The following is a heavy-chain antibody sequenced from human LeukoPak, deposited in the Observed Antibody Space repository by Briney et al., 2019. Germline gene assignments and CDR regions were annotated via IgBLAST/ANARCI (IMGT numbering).Heavy chain of an antibody. CDR3: TRGPWLRGAFDI. CDR1: GFTFSNYW. J-gene: IGHJ3*02. Sequence: GGSLRLSCVASGFTFSNYWMHWVRQAPGKGLVWLSHINTDGSTTNYAGSVEGRFTISRDNAKNTLYLQMNSLRAEDTAVYYCTRGPWLRGAFDIWGQGTMVTVSS. CDR2: INTDGSTT. D-gene: IGHD5-12*01. V-gene: IGHV3-74*01.